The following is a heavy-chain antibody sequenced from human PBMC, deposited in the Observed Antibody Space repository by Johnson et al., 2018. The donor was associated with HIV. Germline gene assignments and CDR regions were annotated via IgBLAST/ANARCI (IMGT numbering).Heavy chain of an antibody. CDR2: IWYDGSNK. J-gene: IGHJ3*02. CDR3: ARVQWLILDAFDI. V-gene: IGHV3-30*19. CDR1: GFTFNSYG. Sequence: QVQLVESGGGVVQPGRSLRLSCAASGFTFNSYGMHWVRQAPGKGLEWVAVIWYDGSNKYYADSVKGRFTISRDNSKNTLYLQMNSLRAEDTAMYYCARVQWLILDAFDIWGQGTMVTVSS. D-gene: IGHD6-19*01.